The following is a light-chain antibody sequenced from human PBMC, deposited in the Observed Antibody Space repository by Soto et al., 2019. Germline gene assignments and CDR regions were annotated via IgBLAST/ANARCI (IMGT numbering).Light chain of an antibody. Sequence: DLQLTQSPSSLAASVGDRVTIACQASQSINNYLNWYQQKPGKAPRLLIYAASTLHVGVPSRFSGRGSGTDFTLTISSLQPEDFASYYCQQGYGSFFTFGLGTKLEI. V-gene: IGKV1-39*01. J-gene: IGKJ2*01. CDR3: QQGYGSFFT. CDR1: QSINNY. CDR2: AAS.